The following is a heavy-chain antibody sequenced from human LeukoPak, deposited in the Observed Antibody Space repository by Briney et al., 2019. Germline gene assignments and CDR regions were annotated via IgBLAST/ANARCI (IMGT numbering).Heavy chain of an antibody. J-gene: IGHJ4*02. D-gene: IGHD3-22*01. CDR1: GFTFSSYG. Sequence: GRSLRLSCAASGFTFSSYGMHWVRQAPGKGLEWVAFIRYDGSNKYYADSVKGRFTISRDNSKNTLYLQMNSLRAEDTAVYYCAKGNYYDSSVYYFDYWGQGTLVTVSS. V-gene: IGHV3-30*02. CDR2: IRYDGSNK. CDR3: AKGNYYDSSVYYFDY.